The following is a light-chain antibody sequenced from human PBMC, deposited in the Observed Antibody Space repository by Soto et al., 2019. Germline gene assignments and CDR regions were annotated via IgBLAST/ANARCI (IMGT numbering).Light chain of an antibody. CDR1: QSISSW. V-gene: IGKV1-5*01. CDR3: QQYNSYSPST. CDR2: DAS. J-gene: IGKJ2*01. Sequence: DIQMTQSPSTLSASVGDRVTITCRASQSISSWLAWYQQKPGKAPKLLIYDASSLESGVPSRFSGSGSGTEFTLTISSLQPDDFATYYCQQYNSYSPSTFGPGTKMEIK.